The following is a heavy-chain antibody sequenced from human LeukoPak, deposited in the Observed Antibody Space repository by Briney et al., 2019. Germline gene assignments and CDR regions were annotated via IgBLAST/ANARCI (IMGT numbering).Heavy chain of an antibody. CDR3: AKDSGGYSYGFDY. J-gene: IGHJ4*02. V-gene: IGHV3-23*01. CDR2: ISGSGGST. Sequence: HPGGSLRLSCAASGFTFSSYAMSWVRQAPGKGLEWVSAISGSGGSTYYADSVKGRFTISRDNSKNTLYLQMNSLRAEDTAVYYCAKDSGGYSYGFDYWGQGTLVTVSS. D-gene: IGHD5-18*01. CDR1: GFTFSSYA.